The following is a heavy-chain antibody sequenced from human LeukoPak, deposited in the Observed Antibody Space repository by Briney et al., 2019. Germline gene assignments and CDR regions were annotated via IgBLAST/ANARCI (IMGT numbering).Heavy chain of an antibody. J-gene: IGHJ4*02. CDR2: IRYDGSNK. Sequence: GGSLRLSCAASGFTFSSYGMHWVRQAPGKGLEWVAFIRYDGSNKYYADSVKGRFTISRDNSKNTLYLQMNSLRAEDTAVYYRGRPIVGASAPIDYWGQGTLVTVSS. V-gene: IGHV3-30*02. CDR1: GFTFSSYG. D-gene: IGHD1-26*01. CDR3: GRPIVGASAPIDY.